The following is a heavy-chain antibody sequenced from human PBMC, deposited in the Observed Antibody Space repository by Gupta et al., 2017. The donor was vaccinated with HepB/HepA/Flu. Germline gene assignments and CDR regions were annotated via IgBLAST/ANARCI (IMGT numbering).Heavy chain of an antibody. CDR1: GFTFNKYP. Sequence: EVQLLESGGGLVQPGGSLRLSCAASGFTFNKYPMPWVRQAPGKGLEWVSAIGFSDSVRCNADAVTGRFTISREDAKNTLYLQMKGLSAEDTAKYYCAKDRQSGRRNYDFGGHGTLVTVSS. J-gene: IGHJ4*01. CDR3: AKDRQSGRRNYDF. D-gene: IGHD1-26*01. V-gene: IGHV3-23*01. CDR2: IGFSDSVR.